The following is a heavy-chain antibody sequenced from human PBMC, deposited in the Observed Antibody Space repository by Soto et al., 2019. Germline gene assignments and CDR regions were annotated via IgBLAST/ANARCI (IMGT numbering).Heavy chain of an antibody. V-gene: IGHV4-30-4*01. CDR1: GGSISSGDYY. Sequence: PSETLSLTCTVSGGSISSGDYYWSWIRQPPGXXXXXXXXXXXXXXXXXXXXLKSRVTISVDTSKNQFSLKLSSVTAADTAVYYCARQHDYGDYDSFDPWGQGTLVTVSS. J-gene: IGHJ5*02. CDR3: ARQHDYGDYDSFDP. CDR2: XXXXXXX. D-gene: IGHD4-17*01.